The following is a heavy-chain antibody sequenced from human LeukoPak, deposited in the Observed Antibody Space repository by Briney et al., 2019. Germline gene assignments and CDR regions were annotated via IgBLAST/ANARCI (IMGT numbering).Heavy chain of an antibody. J-gene: IGHJ4*02. D-gene: IGHD2-2*01. CDR3: TTVSVVPAALFEY. CDR1: GFTFSNAW. Sequence: GGSLRLSCAASGFTFSNAWMSWVRQAPGKGLEWVGRIKSKTDGGTTDYATPVKGRFTISRDDSKNTLYLQMNSLKTEDTAVYYCTTVSVVPAALFEYWGQGTLVTVSS. CDR2: IKSKTDGGTT. V-gene: IGHV3-15*01.